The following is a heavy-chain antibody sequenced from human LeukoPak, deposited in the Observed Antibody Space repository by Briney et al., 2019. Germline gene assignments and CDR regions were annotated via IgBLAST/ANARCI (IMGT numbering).Heavy chain of an antibody. CDR2: INHSGST. V-gene: IGHV4-34*01. CDR1: GGSFSGYY. J-gene: IGHJ4*02. Sequence: SETLSLTCAVHGGSFSGYYWSWIRQPPGKGLEWIGEINHSGSTNYNPSLKSRVTISVDTSKNQFSLKLSSVTAADTAVYYCARGYGNFDYWGQGTLVTVSS. D-gene: IGHD3-10*01. CDR3: ARGYGNFDY.